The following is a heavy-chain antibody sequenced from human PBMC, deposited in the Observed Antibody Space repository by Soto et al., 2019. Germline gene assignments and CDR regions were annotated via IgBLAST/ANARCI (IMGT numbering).Heavy chain of an antibody. D-gene: IGHD2-15*01. CDR3: ARADVADWYFDL. Sequence: QVQLQESGPGLVKPSETLSLTCTVSGGSISSYYWSWIRQPPGQGLEWIGYIYYSGSTNYNPSLKSRVTISVDTSKNQFSLKLSSVTSADTAVYCCARADVADWYFDLWGRGTLVTVSS. CDR1: GGSISSYY. J-gene: IGHJ2*01. CDR2: IYYSGST. V-gene: IGHV4-59*01.